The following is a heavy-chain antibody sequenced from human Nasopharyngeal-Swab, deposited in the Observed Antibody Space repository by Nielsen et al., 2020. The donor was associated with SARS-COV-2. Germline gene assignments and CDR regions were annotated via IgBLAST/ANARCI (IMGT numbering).Heavy chain of an antibody. Sequence: SVKVSCKASGGTFSSYAISWVRQAPGQGLEWMGRIIPILGIANYAQKFQGGVTITADKSTSTAYMELSSLRSEDTAVYYCAREGREWEPSYFDYWGQGTLVTVSS. V-gene: IGHV1-69*04. CDR3: AREGREWEPSYFDY. CDR1: GGTFSSYA. J-gene: IGHJ4*02. CDR2: IIPILGIA. D-gene: IGHD1-26*01.